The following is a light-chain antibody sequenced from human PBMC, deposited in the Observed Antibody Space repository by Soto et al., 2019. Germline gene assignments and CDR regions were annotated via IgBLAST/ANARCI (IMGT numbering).Light chain of an antibody. J-gene: IGKJ4*01. V-gene: IGKV3-15*01. CDR2: GAS. Sequence: EIVMTQSPATLSVSPGERATLSCRASQSVSSNLAWYQQKPGQAPRLLIYGASTRATGIPARFSGSGSGTEFPLTISSLQSXXXXXXXXXXXXXXXLTFGGGTNVEIK. CDR3: XXXXXXXLT. CDR1: QSVSSN.